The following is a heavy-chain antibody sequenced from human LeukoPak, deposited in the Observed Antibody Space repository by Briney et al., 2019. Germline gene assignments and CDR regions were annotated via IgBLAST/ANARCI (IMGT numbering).Heavy chain of an antibody. Sequence: GSLRLSCAASGFTFSDYYMSWIRQAPGKGLEWVSYIGSISYTNYADSVKGRFTISRDNAKNSLYLQVNSLRAEDTAEYYCARARVNFWSGSYHVTAPADYWGQGTLVTVSS. CDR3: ARARVNFWSGSYHVTAPADY. D-gene: IGHD3-3*01. CDR1: GFTFSDYY. CDR2: IGSISYT. V-gene: IGHV3-11*06. J-gene: IGHJ4*02.